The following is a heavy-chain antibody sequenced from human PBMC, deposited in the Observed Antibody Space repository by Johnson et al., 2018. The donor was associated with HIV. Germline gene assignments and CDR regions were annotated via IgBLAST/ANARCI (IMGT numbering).Heavy chain of an antibody. Sequence: MQLVESGGGLVKPGGSLRLSCAASGFTFNNAWMSWVRQAPGKGLEWVANIKQDGSERYYVDSVKGRFTISRDNAKNSLYLQMNSLRAEDTAVYYCAGGYGSGSGDAFDIWGQGTMVTVSS. D-gene: IGHD3-10*01. CDR3: AGGYGSGSGDAFDI. CDR2: IKQDGSER. CDR1: GFTFNNAW. V-gene: IGHV3-7*04. J-gene: IGHJ3*02.